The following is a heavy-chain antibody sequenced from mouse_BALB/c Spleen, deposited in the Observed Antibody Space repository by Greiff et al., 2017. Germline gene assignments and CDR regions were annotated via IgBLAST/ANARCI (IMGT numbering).Heavy chain of an antibody. J-gene: IGHJ4*01. CDR3: ARRSYGKKTYYAMDY. V-gene: IGHV5-9-3*01. CDR2: ISSGGSYT. CDR1: GFTFSSYA. Sequence: EVQLVESGGGLVQPGGSLKLSCAASGFTFSSYAMPWVRQTPEKRLEWVATISSGGSYTYYPDSVKGRFTISRDNAKNTLYLQMSSLRSEDTAMYYCARRSYGKKTYYAMDYWGQGTSVTVSS. D-gene: IGHD2-1*01.